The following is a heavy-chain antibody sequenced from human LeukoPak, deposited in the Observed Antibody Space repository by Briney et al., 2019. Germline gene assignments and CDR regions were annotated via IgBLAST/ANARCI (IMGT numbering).Heavy chain of an antibody. Sequence: GGSLRLSCAASGFTFSDYYMSWIRQAPGKGLEWVSYISSSNRYTNYADSVKGRFTISRDNSKNTLYLQMNSLRAEDTAVYSCAKGIDSSGYYPTDYWGQGTLVTVSS. V-gene: IGHV3-11*06. D-gene: IGHD3-22*01. CDR3: AKGIDSSGYYPTDY. CDR1: GFTFSDYY. J-gene: IGHJ4*02. CDR2: ISSSNRYT.